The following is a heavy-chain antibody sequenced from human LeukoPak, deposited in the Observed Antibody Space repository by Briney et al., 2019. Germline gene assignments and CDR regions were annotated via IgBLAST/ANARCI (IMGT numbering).Heavy chain of an antibody. V-gene: IGHV3-48*04. CDR2: ISKSSDRI. J-gene: IGHJ4*02. CDR3: ARDLLNDEGSSYFFDQ. D-gene: IGHD2-2*01. CDR1: GFTFSSYS. Sequence: GGSLRLSCAASGFTFSSYSMNWVRQAPGQGLEWVSYISKSSDRIYHADSVKGRITISRDNAKNSLYLQMDSLRAEDTAVYYCARDLLNDEGSSYFFDQWGQGTLVTVSS.